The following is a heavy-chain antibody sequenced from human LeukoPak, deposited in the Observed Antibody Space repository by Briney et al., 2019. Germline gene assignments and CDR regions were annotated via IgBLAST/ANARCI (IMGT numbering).Heavy chain of an antibody. J-gene: IGHJ4*02. D-gene: IGHD3-10*01. V-gene: IGHV3-64*01. CDR3: AKSFSNYGSGSYHLDY. CDR1: GFTFSSYA. Sequence: GGSLRLSCAASGFTFSSYAMHWVRQAPGKGLEYVSAISSNGGSTYYANSVKGRFTISRDNSKNTLYLQMGSLRAEDMAVYYCAKSFSNYGSGSYHLDYWGQGTLVTVSS. CDR2: ISSNGGST.